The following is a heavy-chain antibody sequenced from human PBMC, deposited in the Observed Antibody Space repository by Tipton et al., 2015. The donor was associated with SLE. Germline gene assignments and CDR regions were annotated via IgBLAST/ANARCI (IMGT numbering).Heavy chain of an antibody. V-gene: IGHV3-21*01. J-gene: IGHJ6*04. CDR3: ARLVTGYYGSGPADV. D-gene: IGHD3-10*01. CDR2: ISSSSSYI. CDR1: GFTFSSYS. Sequence: VQLVQSGGGLVKPGGSLRLSCAASGFTFSSYSMNWVRQAPGKGLEWVSSISSSSSYIYYADSVKGRFTISRDNAKNSLYLQMNSLRAEDTAVYYCARLVTGYYGSGPADVWGKGTTVTVSS.